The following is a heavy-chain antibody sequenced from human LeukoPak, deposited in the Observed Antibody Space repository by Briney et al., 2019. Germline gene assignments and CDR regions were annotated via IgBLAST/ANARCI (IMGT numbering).Heavy chain of an antibody. CDR3: AKEGHIVVVAPEYFQH. CDR2: ISSSSSTI. Sequence: PGGSLRLSCAASGFTFSSYSMNWVRQAPGKGLEWVSYISSSSSTIYYADSVKGRFTISRDNAKNSLYLQMNSLRAEDTAVYYCAKEGHIVVVAPEYFQHWGQGTLVTVSS. CDR1: GFTFSSYS. D-gene: IGHD2-21*01. V-gene: IGHV3-48*01. J-gene: IGHJ1*01.